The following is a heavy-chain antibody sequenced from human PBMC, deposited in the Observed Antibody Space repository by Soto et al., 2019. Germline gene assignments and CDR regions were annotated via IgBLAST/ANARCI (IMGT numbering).Heavy chain of an antibody. Sequence: EVQLLESGGGLVQPGGSLRLSCAASGFTFSSYAKSWVRQAPGKVLEWVSAISGGTSSTYYADSVKGRFTISRDNSKNTLYLQMNSLRAEDTAVYYCAKERWAAAGTPTLDYWGQGTLVTVSS. CDR2: ISGGTSST. J-gene: IGHJ4*02. CDR3: AKERWAAAGTPTLDY. V-gene: IGHV3-23*01. CDR1: GFTFSSYA. D-gene: IGHD6-13*01.